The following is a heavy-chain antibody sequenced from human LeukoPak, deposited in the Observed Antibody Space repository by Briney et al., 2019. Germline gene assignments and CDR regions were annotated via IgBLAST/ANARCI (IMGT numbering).Heavy chain of an antibody. D-gene: IGHD2/OR15-2a*01. CDR2: ISYDGSNK. V-gene: IGHV3-30*04. Sequence: GGSLRLSCAASGFTFSSYAMHWVRQAPGKGLGWVAVISYDGSNKYYADSVKGRFTISRDNSKNTLYLQMNSLRAEDTAVYYCARDSMSNFDYWGQGTLVTVSS. CDR1: GFTFSSYA. J-gene: IGHJ4*02. CDR3: ARDSMSNFDY.